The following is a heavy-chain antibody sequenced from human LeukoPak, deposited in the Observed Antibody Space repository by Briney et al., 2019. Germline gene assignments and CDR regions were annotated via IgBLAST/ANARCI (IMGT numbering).Heavy chain of an antibody. V-gene: IGHV4-61*01. CDR2: IYYSGNT. CDR1: GGSVTSGSYY. CDR3: ARSVGAGACDI. D-gene: IGHD1-26*01. Sequence: SETLSFTCTVSGGSVTSGSYYWAWIRQPRGKGLEWIGNIYYSGNTNYNPPLTSRVNISIDTSKKQFSLKLSSVTAADTAVYYCARSVGAGACDIWGQGTMVTVS. J-gene: IGHJ3*02.